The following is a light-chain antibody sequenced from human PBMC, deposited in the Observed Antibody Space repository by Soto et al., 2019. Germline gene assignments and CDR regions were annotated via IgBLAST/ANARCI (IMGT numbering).Light chain of an antibody. CDR2: GAF. J-gene: IGKJ1*01. CDR1: QSISSNY. CDR3: QQYGSSPVT. V-gene: IGKV3-20*01. Sequence: EIVLTQSPGTLSLSPGERATLSCRASQSISSNYFSWYQQKPDQAHTFLIYGAFRRATGIPDRFSGSGSGTYFPLTSSRLEPAVFAVYYWQQYGSSPVTFGQGTNVEIK.